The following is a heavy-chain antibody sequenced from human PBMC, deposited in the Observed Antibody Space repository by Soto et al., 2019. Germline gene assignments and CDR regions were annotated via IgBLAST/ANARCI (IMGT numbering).Heavy chain of an antibody. D-gene: IGHD3-16*01. CDR1: GGSISDYQ. J-gene: IGHJ4*02. CDR3: ARMRGLGEISPYLDY. V-gene: IGHV4-59*01. CDR2: IYYSGRT. Sequence: VQLQESGPGLVKPSETLSLTCSISGGSISDYQWNWIRQPPGKGLEWIGYIYYSGRTNYNPSPKSRLTISLDASTRQFSLRLRSVTAADTAVYYCARMRGLGEISPYLDYWGQGALVTVSS.